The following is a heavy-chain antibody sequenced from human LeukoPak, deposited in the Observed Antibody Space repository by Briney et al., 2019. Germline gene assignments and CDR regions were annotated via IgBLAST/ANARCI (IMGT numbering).Heavy chain of an antibody. CDR1: GGSISSYY. J-gene: IGHJ3*02. V-gene: IGHV4-59*01. CDR3: ARAGSSGAFDI. D-gene: IGHD6-6*01. CDR2: IYYSGST. Sequence: SETLSLTCTVSGGSISSYYWSWIRQPPGKGLEWIGYIYYSGSTNYNPSLKSRVTISVDTSKNQFSLKLSSVTAADTAVYCCARAGSSGAFDIWGQGTMVTVSS.